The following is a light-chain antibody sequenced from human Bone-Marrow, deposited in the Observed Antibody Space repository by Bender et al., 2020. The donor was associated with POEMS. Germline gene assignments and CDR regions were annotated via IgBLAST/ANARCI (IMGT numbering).Light chain of an antibody. J-gene: IGLJ3*02. CDR1: SSNIGAHA. CDR3: AVWDDSLHGWV. Sequence: QSVLTQPPSASGTPGQRVTISCSGGSSNIGAHAVNWYQHLPGTAPKLLIYSIHRRPSEVPDRFSGSRSGTSASLAISWLQSEDEAEYDWAVWDDSLHGWVFGGGTKLTVL. V-gene: IGLV1-44*01. CDR2: SIH.